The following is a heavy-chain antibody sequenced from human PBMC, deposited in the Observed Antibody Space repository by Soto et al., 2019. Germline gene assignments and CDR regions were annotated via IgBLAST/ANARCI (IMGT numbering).Heavy chain of an antibody. J-gene: IGHJ4*02. CDR1: GFTFSSYA. D-gene: IGHD6-19*01. Sequence: EVQLLESGGGLVQTGGSLRLSCAASGFTFSSYAMNWVRQAPGKGLEWVSVISGSGDSTYYADSVKGRFTISRDNSKNTLYLQMNSLRADDTAVYYCASRSSGWYFDYWGQGTLVTVSS. V-gene: IGHV3-23*01. CDR3: ASRSSGWYFDY. CDR2: ISGSGDST.